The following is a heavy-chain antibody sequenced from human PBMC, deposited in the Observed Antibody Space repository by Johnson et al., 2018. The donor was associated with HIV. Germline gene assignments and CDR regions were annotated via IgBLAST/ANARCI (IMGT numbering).Heavy chain of an antibody. V-gene: IGHV3-66*01. CDR3: ASPLEAAAGPMDAFDI. D-gene: IGHD6-13*01. Sequence: VQLVESGGGLVQPGGSLRLSCAASRFTVSGNYMTWVRQAPGKGLEWVSVVYSAGHTYYADSVKGRITVSRDSAKNSLYLQMNSLRAEDTALYYCASPLEAAAGPMDAFDIWGQGTMVTVSS. J-gene: IGHJ3*02. CDR2: VYSAGHT. CDR1: RFTVSGNY.